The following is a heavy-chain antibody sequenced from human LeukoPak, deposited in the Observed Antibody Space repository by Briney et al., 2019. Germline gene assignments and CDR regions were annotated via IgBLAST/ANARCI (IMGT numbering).Heavy chain of an antibody. D-gene: IGHD2-2*01. CDR2: IYYSGST. J-gene: IGHJ4*02. V-gene: IGHV4-30-4*01. CDR3: ARGGVYCSRTRCRTVPWDY. CDR1: GGSISSADYY. Sequence: NPSETLSLTCTVSGGSISSADYYWSWIRQPPGKGLEWIGYIYYSGSTYYNPSLKSRVTISVDTSKNQFSLKLSSVTAADTAVYYCARGGVYCSRTRCRTVPWDYWGQGTLVTVSS.